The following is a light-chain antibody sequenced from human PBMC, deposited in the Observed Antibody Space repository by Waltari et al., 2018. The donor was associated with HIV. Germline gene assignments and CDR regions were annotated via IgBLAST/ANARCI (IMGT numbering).Light chain of an antibody. J-gene: IGLJ2*01. CDR2: DNN. CDR3: GTWDSSLSAVV. CDR1: ISNIGKNY. Sequence: QSALTQPASVSGSPGQKVTISCSGTISNIGKNYVSWYQQLPGTAPKLLIYDNNKRPSGIPDRFSGSKSGTSATLGITGLQAGDEADYFCGTWDSSLSAVVFGGGTLLTVL. V-gene: IGLV1-51*01.